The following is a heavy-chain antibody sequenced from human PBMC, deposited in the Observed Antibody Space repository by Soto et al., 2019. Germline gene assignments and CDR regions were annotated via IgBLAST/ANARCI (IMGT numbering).Heavy chain of an antibody. Sequence: GGSLRLSCAASGFTFSSYWMSWVRQAPGKGLEWVANIKQDGSEKYYVDSVKGRFTISRDNAKNSLYLQMNSLRAEDTAVYYCARDDDSSGYLTLFDYWGQGTLVTVSS. J-gene: IGHJ4*02. CDR3: ARDDDSSGYLTLFDY. V-gene: IGHV3-7*01. CDR2: IKQDGSEK. CDR1: GFTFSSYW. D-gene: IGHD3-22*01.